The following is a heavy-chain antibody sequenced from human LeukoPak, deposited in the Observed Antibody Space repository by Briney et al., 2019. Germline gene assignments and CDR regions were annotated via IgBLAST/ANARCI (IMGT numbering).Heavy chain of an antibody. CDR1: GFTFDDYG. J-gene: IGHJ6*02. Sequence: GGSLRLSCAASGFTFDDYGMSWVRQAPGKGLEWVSSISSSSSYIYYADSVKGRFTISRDNAKNSLYLQMNSLRAEDTAVYYCARDYYDSRGYYYGMDVWGQGTTVTVSS. CDR3: ARDYYDSRGYYYGMDV. D-gene: IGHD3-22*01. CDR2: ISSSSSYI. V-gene: IGHV3-21*01.